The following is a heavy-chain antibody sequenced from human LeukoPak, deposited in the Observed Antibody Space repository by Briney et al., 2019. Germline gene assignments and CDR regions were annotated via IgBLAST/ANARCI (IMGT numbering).Heavy chain of an antibody. Sequence: GGSLRLSYAASGFTFDDYGMSWVRQAPGKGLEWVSGINWNGGSTGYADSVKGRFTISRDNAKNSLYLQMNSLRAEDTALYYCARDNNYYDSSGYYYFDYWGQGTLVTVPS. J-gene: IGHJ4*02. V-gene: IGHV3-20*03. D-gene: IGHD3-22*01. CDR1: GFTFDDYG. CDR3: ARDNNYYDSSGYYYFDY. CDR2: INWNGGST.